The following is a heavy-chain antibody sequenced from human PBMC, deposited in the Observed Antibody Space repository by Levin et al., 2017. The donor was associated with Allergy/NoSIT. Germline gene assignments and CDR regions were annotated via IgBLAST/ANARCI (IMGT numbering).Heavy chain of an antibody. CDR1: GFTFSDYY. V-gene: IGHV3-11*01. CDR2: ISGSGTTI. D-gene: IGHD6-19*01. J-gene: IGHJ1*01. Sequence: PGGSLRLSCAASGFTFSDYYMSWIRQAPGKGLEWVSHISGSGTTIYYADSVKGRFTISRDNAKNSLNLQMNSLRAEDTAVYYCARAFEGSSGCIQHWGQGTLITVSS. CDR3: ARAFEGSSGCIQH.